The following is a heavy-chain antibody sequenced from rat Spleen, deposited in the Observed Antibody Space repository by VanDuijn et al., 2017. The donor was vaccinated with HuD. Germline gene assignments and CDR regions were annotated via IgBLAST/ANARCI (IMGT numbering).Heavy chain of an antibody. D-gene: IGHD5-1*01. CDR1: GFTFSDYA. CDR3: ARHLTGSSYFAY. CDR2: ISASGGST. Sequence: VQLVESGGGLVQPGGSLKLSCAASGFTFSDYAMAWIRQAPKEGLEWVATISASGGSTYFRDSVKGRFTISRDKAKSTLYLQMDSLRSEDTAAFYCARHLTGSSYFAYWGQGVMVTVSS. V-gene: IGHV5-17*01. J-gene: IGHJ2*01.